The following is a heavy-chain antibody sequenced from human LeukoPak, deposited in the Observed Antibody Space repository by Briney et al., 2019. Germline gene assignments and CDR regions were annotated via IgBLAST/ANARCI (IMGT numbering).Heavy chain of an antibody. D-gene: IGHD3-3*01. CDR2: MNPNSGNT. CDR1: GYTFTIYD. J-gene: IGHJ5*02. V-gene: IGHV1-8*03. CDR3: ARGVIFGVVLPFDP. Sequence: ASVKVSCKASGYTFTIYDINCVREATGQGLEWMGCMNPNSGNTVYAQKFQGRVTITRNTSISTAYMELSSLRSEDTAVYYCARGVIFGVVLPFDPWGQGTLVTVSS.